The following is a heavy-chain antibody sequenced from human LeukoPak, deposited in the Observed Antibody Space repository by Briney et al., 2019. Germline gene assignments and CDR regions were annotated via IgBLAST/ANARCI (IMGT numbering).Heavy chain of an antibody. CDR1: GFTLSSYW. J-gene: IGHJ3*02. CDR3: ARGNAHAFDI. Sequence: HPGGSLRLFCAVSGFTLSSYWMHWVRHLPGRGLVWVSRINSDGSGISYAGSVKGRFTISRDNAKNTLYLQMNSLRAEDTAVYYCARGNAHAFDIWCQGTMVTVSS. V-gene: IGHV3-74*01. CDR2: INSDGSGI.